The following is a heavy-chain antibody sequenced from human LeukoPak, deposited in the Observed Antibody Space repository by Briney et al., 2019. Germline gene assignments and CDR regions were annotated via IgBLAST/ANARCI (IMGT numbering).Heavy chain of an antibody. V-gene: IGHV1-2*02. D-gene: IGHD6-13*01. CDR3: ATQPGAAGARGDWFDP. Sequence: ASVKVSCKASGYTFTDYYIHWVRQAPGQGLEWMGWINPNTGGTNYAQKSQGGVTMTRDTSISTAYMELSSLRSDDTAVYYCATQPGAAGARGDWFDPWGQGTLVTVSS. J-gene: IGHJ5*02. CDR1: GYTFTDYY. CDR2: INPNTGGT.